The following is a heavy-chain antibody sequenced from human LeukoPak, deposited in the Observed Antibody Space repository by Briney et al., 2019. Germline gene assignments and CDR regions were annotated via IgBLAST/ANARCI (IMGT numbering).Heavy chain of an antibody. V-gene: IGHV3-64*01. CDR2: ISSNGDST. CDR3: ARDRPGDV. Sequence: GGSLRLSCAPSGFTFSSYEMHWVRQAPGKGLEYVSAISSNGDSTYYAHFVKGRFIISRDNSKNTLYLQMGSLRPEDTAVYYCARDRPGDVWGEGTTVTVSS. CDR1: GFTFSSYE. J-gene: IGHJ6*04.